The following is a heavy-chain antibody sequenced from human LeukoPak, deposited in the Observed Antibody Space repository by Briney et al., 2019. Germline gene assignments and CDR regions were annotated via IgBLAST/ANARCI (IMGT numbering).Heavy chain of an antibody. CDR2: INSDGSTT. CDR1: GFTFSAYW. D-gene: IGHD3-10*01. CDR3: VRDRGGLPIVY. V-gene: IGHV3-74*01. J-gene: IGHJ4*02. Sequence: PGGSLRLSCAASGFTFSAYWMHWVRQVPGKGLVWVSHINSDGSTTTYADSVKGRFTISRDNAKNTLFLQMKSPRAEDTAVYYCVRDRGGLPIVYWGQGSLVTVSS.